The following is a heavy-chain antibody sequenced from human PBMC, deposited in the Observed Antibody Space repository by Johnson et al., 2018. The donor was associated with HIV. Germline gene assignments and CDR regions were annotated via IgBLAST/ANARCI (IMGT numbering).Heavy chain of an antibody. V-gene: IGHV3-15*01. CDR1: AFTFSNYA. Sequence: VLLVESGGGVVQPGRSLRLACAASAFTFSNYAMHWVRQAPGKGLEWVGRIKSQTDGGTTDYAAPVKGRFTISRDDSKNTLYLQMNSLRAEDTAVYYCARDSGVPGNDAFDIWGQGTMVTVSS. CDR2: IKSQTDGGTT. D-gene: IGHD3-10*01. J-gene: IGHJ3*02. CDR3: ARDSGVPGNDAFDI.